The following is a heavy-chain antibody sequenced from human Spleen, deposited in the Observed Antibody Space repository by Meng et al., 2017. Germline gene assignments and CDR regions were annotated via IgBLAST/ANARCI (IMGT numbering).Heavy chain of an antibody. CDR1: GGSFSNTNNY. J-gene: IGHJ4*02. D-gene: IGHD4-11*01. CDR3: ARGPTTMAHDFDY. Sequence: RLQLKGAGPGLLKPPETLSLACIVSGGSFSNTNNYWVWIRQPPGKGLEWIGEINHSGSTNYNPSLESRATISVDTSQNNLSLKLSSVTAADSAVYYCARGPTTMAHDFDYWGQGTLVTVFS. V-gene: IGHV4-39*06. CDR2: INHSGST.